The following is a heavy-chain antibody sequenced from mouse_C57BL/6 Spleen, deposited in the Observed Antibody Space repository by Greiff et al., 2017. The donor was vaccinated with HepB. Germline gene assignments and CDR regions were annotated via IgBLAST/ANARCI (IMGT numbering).Heavy chain of an antibody. Sequence: EVKLVESGGGLVKPGGSLKLSCAASGFTFSSYAMSWVRQTPEKRLEWVATISDGGSYTYYPDNVKGRFTISRDNAKNNLYLQMSHLKSEDTAMYYCARDGDYYGSSYVLYAMDYWGQGTSVTVSS. D-gene: IGHD1-1*01. CDR2: ISDGGSYT. CDR3: ARDGDYYGSSYVLYAMDY. V-gene: IGHV5-4*01. CDR1: GFTFSSYA. J-gene: IGHJ4*01.